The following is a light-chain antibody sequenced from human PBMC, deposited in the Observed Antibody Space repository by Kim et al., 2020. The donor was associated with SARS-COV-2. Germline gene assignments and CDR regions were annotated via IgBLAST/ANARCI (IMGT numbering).Light chain of an antibody. CDR1: QNILNNATNKNY. V-gene: IGKV4-1*01. J-gene: IGKJ4*01. Sequence: DIVMTQSPDSLTVSLGERATITCRSSQNILNNATNKNYLVWYQQKPGQPPNVLIYWASVRKSGVPDRFSGSGSGTHFTLTINHLQAEDVAIYSCQQYDNIPLTFGGGTKVDIK. CDR3: QQYDNIPLT. CDR2: WAS.